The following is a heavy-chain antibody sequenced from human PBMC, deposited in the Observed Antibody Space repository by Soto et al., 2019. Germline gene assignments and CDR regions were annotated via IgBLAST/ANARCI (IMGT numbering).Heavy chain of an antibody. CDR3: AKDNGSGCDWLRVGDASDI. CDR1: GFTFSSYG. Sequence: QVQLVESGGGVVQPGRSLRLSCAASGFTFSSYGMHWVRQAPGKGLEWVAVISYGGSNKYYADSVKGRLTISRDNSKNTLYLQMNSLRGEDTAAYYCAKDNGSGCDWLRVGDASDIWGQGTMVTVSS. CDR2: ISYGGSNK. D-gene: IGHD5-12*01. V-gene: IGHV3-30*18. J-gene: IGHJ3*02.